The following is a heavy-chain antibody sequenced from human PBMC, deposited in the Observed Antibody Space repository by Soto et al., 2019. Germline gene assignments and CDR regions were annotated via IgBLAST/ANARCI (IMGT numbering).Heavy chain of an antibody. CDR1: GYTFTSYG. CDR3: ARALADYYDSSGYRPYNAFDI. J-gene: IGHJ3*02. V-gene: IGHV1-18*04. Sequence: QVQLVQSGAEVKKPGASVKVSCKASGYTFTSYGISWVRQAPGQGLEWMGWISAYNGNTNYAQKFQGRVTITADKSTSTAYMELSSLRSEDTAVYYCARALADYYDSSGYRPYNAFDIWGQGTMVTVSS. D-gene: IGHD3-22*01. CDR2: ISAYNGNT.